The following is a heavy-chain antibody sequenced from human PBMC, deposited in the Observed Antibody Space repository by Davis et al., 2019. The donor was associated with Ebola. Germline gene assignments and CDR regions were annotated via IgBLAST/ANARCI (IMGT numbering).Heavy chain of an antibody. V-gene: IGHV3-7*03. J-gene: IGHJ4*02. D-gene: IGHD5-18*01. CDR2: IKQDGSEK. CDR1: GFTFSSYW. CDR3: AREGWIQLWAPGGMFDY. Sequence: GESLKISCAASGFTFSSYWMSWVRQAPGKGLEWVANIKQDGSEKYYVDSVKGRFTISRDNAKNSLYLQMNSLRAEDTAVYYCAREGWIQLWAPGGMFDYWGQGTLVTVSS.